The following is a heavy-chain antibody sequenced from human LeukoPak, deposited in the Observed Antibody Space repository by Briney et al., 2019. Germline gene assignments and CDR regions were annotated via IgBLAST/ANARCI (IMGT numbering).Heavy chain of an antibody. CDR1: GGSISSGGYY. CDR2: IYYSGST. Sequence: SQTLSLTCTVSGGSISSGGYYWSCLRQHPGKGLEWIGYIYYSGSTYYNPSLKSRVTISVDTSKNQFSLKLSSVTAADTAVYYCARDYPFGYYYDSSGYWDAFDIWGQGTMITVSS. V-gene: IGHV4-31*03. CDR3: ARDYPFGYYYDSSGYWDAFDI. D-gene: IGHD3-22*01. J-gene: IGHJ3*02.